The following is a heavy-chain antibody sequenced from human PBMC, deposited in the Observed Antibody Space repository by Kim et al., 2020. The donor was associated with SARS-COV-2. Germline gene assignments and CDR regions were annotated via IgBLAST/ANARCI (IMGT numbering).Heavy chain of an antibody. J-gene: IGHJ6*03. CDR2: ISGDGGST. D-gene: IGHD4-17*01. Sequence: GGSLRLSCAASGFTFDDYAMHWVRQAPGKGLEWVSLISGDGGSTYYADSVKGRFTISRDNSKNSLYLQMNSLRTEDTALYYCAKPGMEPYGDYENYYYYMDVWGKGTTVTVSS. CDR1: GFTFDDYA. CDR3: AKPGMEPYGDYENYYYYMDV. V-gene: IGHV3-43*02.